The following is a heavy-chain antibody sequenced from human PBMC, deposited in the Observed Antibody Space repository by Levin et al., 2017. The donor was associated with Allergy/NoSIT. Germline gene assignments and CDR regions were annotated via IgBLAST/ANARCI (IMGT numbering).Heavy chain of an antibody. D-gene: IGHD3-3*01. CDR2: ISSSSSYI. CDR1: GFTFSSYS. J-gene: IGHJ4*02. CDR3: ARVAPLKTLRFLEWLLYVDY. V-gene: IGHV3-21*01. Sequence: PGESLKISCAASGFTFSSYSMNWVRQAPGKGLEWVSSISSSSSYIYYADSVKGRFTISRDNAKNSLYLQMNSLRAEDTAVYYCARVAPLKTLRFLEWLLYVDYWGQGTLVTVSS.